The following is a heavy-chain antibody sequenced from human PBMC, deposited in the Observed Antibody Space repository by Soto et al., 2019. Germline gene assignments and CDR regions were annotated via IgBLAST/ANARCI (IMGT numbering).Heavy chain of an antibody. CDR3: ASDRFVVVPAAPNLGAFDI. D-gene: IGHD2-2*01. J-gene: IGHJ3*02. Sequence: SETLSLTCTVSGGSIRSYCWTWIRQPPGEGLEWIGCICNSGSTNYNPSLKSRVTISVDTQMNQFSLKLSSVTAADTAVYYCASDRFVVVPAAPNLGAFDIWGQGTMVTVSS. CDR1: GGSIRSYC. V-gene: IGHV4-59*12. CDR2: ICNSGST.